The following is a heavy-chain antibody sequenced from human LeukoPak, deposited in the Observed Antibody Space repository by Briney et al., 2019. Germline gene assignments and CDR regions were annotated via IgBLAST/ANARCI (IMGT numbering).Heavy chain of an antibody. CDR2: ISYSGST. V-gene: IGHV4-59*01. CDR1: GGSISSYY. J-gene: IGHJ4*02. CDR3: ARYATQYCSGGSCYSGGFDY. D-gene: IGHD2-15*01. Sequence: PTETLSLTCTVSGGSISSYYWSWIRQPPGKGLEWIGYISYSGSTNYNPSLKSRVTISVDTSKNQFSLKLSSVTAADTAVYYCARYATQYCSGGSCYSGGFDYWGQGTLVTVSS.